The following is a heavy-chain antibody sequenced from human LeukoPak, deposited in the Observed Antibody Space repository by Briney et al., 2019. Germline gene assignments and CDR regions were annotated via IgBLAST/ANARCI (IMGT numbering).Heavy chain of an antibody. CDR3: ARVYYDFWSGPVFGNWFDP. V-gene: IGHV4-59*01. CDR2: IYYSGST. Sequence: KPSETLSLTCAVYGGSFSGYYWSWIRQPPGKGLEWIGYIYYSGSTNYNPSLKSRVTISVDTSKNQFSLKLSSVTAADTAVYYCARVYYDFWSGPVFGNWFDPWGQGTLVTVSS. CDR1: GGSFSGYY. D-gene: IGHD3-3*01. J-gene: IGHJ5*02.